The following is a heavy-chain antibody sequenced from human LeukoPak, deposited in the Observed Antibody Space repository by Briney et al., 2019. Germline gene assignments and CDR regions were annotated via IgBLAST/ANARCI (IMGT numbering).Heavy chain of an antibody. CDR3: ARDTRLMYYFDF. CDR1: GFTFNNYA. V-gene: IGHV3-23*01. J-gene: IGHJ4*02. Sequence: HPGGSLRLSCAAPGFTFNNYAMTWVRQAPGRGLEWISTITRFTGTTYYADPVKGRFTISRGDSNDTLYLQMNNLRAEDTAVYYCARDTRLMYYFDFWGQGALVTVSS. D-gene: IGHD2-2*01. CDR2: ITRFTGTT.